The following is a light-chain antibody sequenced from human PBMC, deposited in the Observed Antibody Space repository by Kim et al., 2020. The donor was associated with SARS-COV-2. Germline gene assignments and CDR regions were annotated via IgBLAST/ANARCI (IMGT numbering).Light chain of an antibody. CDR1: RSNIESNT. CDR3: STWDNNLTGQV. V-gene: IGLV1-44*01. Sequence: QSVLTQPPSASGAPGQRVTISCSGSRSNIESNTVNWYQHLPDTAPKLLIYLDDRRPSGIPDRFSASKSGTSASLAIRGLRSEDEGTYYCSTWDNNLTGQVFGGGTKVTVL. J-gene: IGLJ2*01. CDR2: LDD.